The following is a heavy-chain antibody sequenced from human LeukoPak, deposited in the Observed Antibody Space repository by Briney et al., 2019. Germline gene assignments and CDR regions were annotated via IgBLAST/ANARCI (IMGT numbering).Heavy chain of an antibody. CDR3: AKHRGRAWLSTGIYMDV. J-gene: IGHJ6*03. V-gene: IGHV3-9*03. Sequence: GGSLRLSCAASGFTFDDYAMHWVRQAPGKGLEWVSGISWNGGSIVYADSVKGRFTISRDNAKNSLYLQMNSLRAEDMALYYCAKHRGRAWLSTGIYMDVWGKGTTVTVSS. CDR2: ISWNGGSI. D-gene: IGHD3-22*01. CDR1: GFTFDDYA.